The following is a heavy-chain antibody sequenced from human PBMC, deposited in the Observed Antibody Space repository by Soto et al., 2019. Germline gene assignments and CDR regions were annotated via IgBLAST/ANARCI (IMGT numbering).Heavy chain of an antibody. CDR3: ARXLHRRYRAPGAFDI. V-gene: IGHV3-48*03. D-gene: IGHD1-26*01. J-gene: IGHJ3*02. CDR1: GFTFSSYE. CDR2: ISSSGSTI. Sequence: EVQLVESGGGLVQPGGSLRLSCAASGFTFSSYEMNWVRQAPGKGLEWVSYISSSGSTIYYADSVKGRFTISRDNAKNSLYLQMNSLRAEDTAVYYCARXLHRRYRAPGAFDIWGQGTMVTVSS.